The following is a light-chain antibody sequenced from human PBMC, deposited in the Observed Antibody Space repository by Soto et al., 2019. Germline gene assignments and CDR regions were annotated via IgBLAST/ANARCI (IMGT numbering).Light chain of an antibody. V-gene: IGLV1-44*01. CDR2: RTY. J-gene: IGLJ3*02. Sequence: QPVLTQPPSTSGTPGQTISISCSGSGSNLGTNSVTWYRQLPGTAPKLLIYRTYQRPSGVPDRFSGSKSGTSGSLAISGLQSEDEADYYCASWDDSLHGVVFGGGTKLTVL. CDR1: GSNLGTNS. CDR3: ASWDDSLHGVV.